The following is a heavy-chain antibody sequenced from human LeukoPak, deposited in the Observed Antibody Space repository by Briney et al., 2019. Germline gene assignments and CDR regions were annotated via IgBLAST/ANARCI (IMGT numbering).Heavy chain of an antibody. CDR2: ISGSGGST. D-gene: IGHD6-19*01. J-gene: IGHJ4*02. Sequence: GGSLRLSYAASRFTFSSYAMSWVRQAPGKGLEWVSAISGSGGSTYYADSVKGRFTISRDNSKNTLYLQMNSLRAEDTAVYYCAKALPSSGWYWGFDYWGQGTLVTVSS. CDR3: AKALPSSGWYWGFDY. V-gene: IGHV3-23*01. CDR1: RFTFSSYA.